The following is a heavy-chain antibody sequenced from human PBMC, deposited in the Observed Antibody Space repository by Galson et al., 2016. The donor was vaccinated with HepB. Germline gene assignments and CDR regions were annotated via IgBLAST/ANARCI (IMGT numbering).Heavy chain of an antibody. Sequence: CAISWDSVSSNSAAWNWIRQSPSRGLEWLGRTYYRSKWSNDYALSVRSRITINPDTSKNQFSLQLNSVTPEDTAVYYCARDYYVSGYEGMGLDYWGQGTLVTVSP. D-gene: IGHD5-12*01. CDR1: WDSVSSNSAA. V-gene: IGHV6-1*01. CDR2: TYYRSKWSN. J-gene: IGHJ4*02. CDR3: ARDYYVSGYEGMGLDY.